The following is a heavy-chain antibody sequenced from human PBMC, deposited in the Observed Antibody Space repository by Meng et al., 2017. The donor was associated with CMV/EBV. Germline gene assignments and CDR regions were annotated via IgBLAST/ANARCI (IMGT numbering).Heavy chain of an antibody. J-gene: IGHJ4*02. V-gene: IGHV4-39*07. CDR3: ARNPNECDY. Sequence: QLQVREAGRGLVKPSQTLSLAGSVSGGSISSRCCYWGWLRQQPGEGLGWICSIYYSGSTYYNPSLKSRVAISADTSKNQFSLKLSSVTAADTAVDYCARNPNECDYWGQGTLVTVSS. D-gene: IGHD3-3*01. CDR2: IYYSGST. CDR1: GGSISSRCCY.